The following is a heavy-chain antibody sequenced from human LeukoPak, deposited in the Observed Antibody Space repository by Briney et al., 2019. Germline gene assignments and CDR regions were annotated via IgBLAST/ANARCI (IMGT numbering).Heavy chain of an antibody. V-gene: IGHV1-46*01. Sequence: GASVKVSCKASGYTFTSYYMHWVRQAPGQGLEWMGIINPSGGSTSYAQKFQGRVTMTRDTSISTAYMELSRLRSDDTAVYYCARAGYYYGSGSYRNWFDPWGQGTLVTVSS. J-gene: IGHJ5*02. D-gene: IGHD3-10*01. CDR1: GYTFTSYY. CDR2: INPSGGST. CDR3: ARAGYYYGSGSYRNWFDP.